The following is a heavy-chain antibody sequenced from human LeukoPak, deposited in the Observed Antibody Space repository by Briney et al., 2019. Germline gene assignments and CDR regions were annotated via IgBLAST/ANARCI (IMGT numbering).Heavy chain of an antibody. CDR3: ARILSTPYGDYSPDI. V-gene: IGHV2-70*01. J-gene: IGHJ3*02. Sequence: SGPALVKPTQTLTLTCTFSGFSLSTSGMCVSWIRQPPGKALEWLALIDWDDDKYYSTSLKTRLTISKDTSKNQVVLTMTNMDPVDTATYYCARILSTPYGDYSPDIWGQGTMVTVSS. D-gene: IGHD4-17*01. CDR1: GFSLSTSGMC. CDR2: IDWDDDK.